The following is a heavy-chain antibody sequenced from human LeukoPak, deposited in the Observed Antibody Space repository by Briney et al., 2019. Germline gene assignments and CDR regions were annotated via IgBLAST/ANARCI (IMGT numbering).Heavy chain of an antibody. D-gene: IGHD1-26*01. J-gene: IGHJ4*02. CDR1: GYTFTSYD. CDR3: ARDMDSGPDFFDY. Sequence: ASEKVSCKASGYTFTSYDINWVRQATGQGLEWMGWMNPNSGNTGYAQKFQGRVTMTRNTSISTAYMELSSLRSDDTAVYYCARDMDSGPDFFDYWGLGTLVTVSS. V-gene: IGHV1-8*01. CDR2: MNPNSGNT.